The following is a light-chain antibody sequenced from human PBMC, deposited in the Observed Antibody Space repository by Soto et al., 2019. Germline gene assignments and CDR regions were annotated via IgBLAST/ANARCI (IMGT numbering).Light chain of an antibody. CDR1: SSDVGGYNY. CDR2: EVS. CDR3: SSYTSSSTLL. J-gene: IGLJ1*01. Sequence: QSALTQPASMSGSPGQSITISCTGTSSDVGGYNYVSWYQQHPGKAPKLMIYEVSNRPSGVSNRFSGSKSGNTASLTISGLQAEDEADYYCSSYTSSSTLLFGTGTKLTVL. V-gene: IGLV2-14*01.